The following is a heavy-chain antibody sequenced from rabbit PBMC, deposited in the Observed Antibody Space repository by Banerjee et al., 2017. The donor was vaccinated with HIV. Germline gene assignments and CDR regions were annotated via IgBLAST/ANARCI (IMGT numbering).Heavy chain of an antibody. CDR3: VRNSPNL. J-gene: IGHJ4*01. V-gene: IGHV1S45*01. CDR2: INTISGDT. CDR1: GFSFSNGYV. Sequence: QEQLEESGGDLVKPEGSLTLTCTASGFSFSNGYVMCWVRQAPGKGLEWIACINTISGDTVYATWAKGRFTISKASWTTVTLQMTSLTAADTATYFCVRNSPNLWGQGTLVTVS.